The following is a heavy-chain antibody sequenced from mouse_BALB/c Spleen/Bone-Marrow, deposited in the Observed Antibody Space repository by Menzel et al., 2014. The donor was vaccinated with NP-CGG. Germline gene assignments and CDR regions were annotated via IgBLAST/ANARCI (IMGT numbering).Heavy chain of an antibody. Sequence: QVQLQQSGAELVKPGASVKLSCKASGYTFTSYWMHWVKQRPGQGLEWIGEINPSNGRTNYNEKFKSKATLTVDKSPSTAYMQLSSLTSEDSAVYYCARGDGFAWFAYWGQGTLVTVSA. CDR2: INPSNGRT. CDR3: ARGDGFAWFAY. V-gene: IGHV1S81*02. J-gene: IGHJ3*01. D-gene: IGHD3-3*01. CDR1: GYTFTSYW.